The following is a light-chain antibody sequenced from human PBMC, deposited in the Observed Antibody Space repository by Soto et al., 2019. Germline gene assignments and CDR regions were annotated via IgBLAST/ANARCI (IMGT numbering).Light chain of an antibody. CDR3: QSYDISLHNYV. Sequence: QSVLTQPPSVSGAPGQRVTISCTGSSSNIGAGYDVHWYQQLPGTAPKLLIYGNSNQPSGAPDRFSGSKSGTSASLAITRLQAEDEADYYCQSYDISLHNYVFGTGTKVTVL. CDR2: GNS. CDR1: SSNIGAGYD. V-gene: IGLV1-40*01. J-gene: IGLJ1*01.